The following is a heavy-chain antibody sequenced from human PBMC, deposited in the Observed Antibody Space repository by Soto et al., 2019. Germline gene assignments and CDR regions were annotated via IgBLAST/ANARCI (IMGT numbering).Heavy chain of an antibody. D-gene: IGHD1-1*01. V-gene: IGHV5-51*01. CDR2: INPGDSES. J-gene: IGHJ4*02. CDR1: GYSFTNYW. CDR3: TRRRAWTDAFDF. Sequence: GESLKISCQGSGYSFTNYWIGWMRQMPGKGLEYMGIINPGDSESRYSPSFKGQVTTSADKSISTAYLQWNSLRASDTARDYCTRRRAWTDAFDFWGQGVLVTVS.